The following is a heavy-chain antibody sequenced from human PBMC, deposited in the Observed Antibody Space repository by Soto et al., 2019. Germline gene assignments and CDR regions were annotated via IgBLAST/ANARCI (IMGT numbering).Heavy chain of an antibody. CDR3: FRLSITPYNMDV. CDR1: GDSVSSSNAV. V-gene: IGHV6-1*01. J-gene: IGHJ6*03. CDR2: TYYRSKWYN. Sequence: PSQTLSLTCAIPGDSVSSSNAVWNWIRQSPSRGLEWLGRTYYRSKWYNDSAISVKGRITINPDTSKNQFSLQLHSVTPEDTAVNFCFRLSITPYNMDVWGKGTPVTVSS. D-gene: IGHD3-16*01.